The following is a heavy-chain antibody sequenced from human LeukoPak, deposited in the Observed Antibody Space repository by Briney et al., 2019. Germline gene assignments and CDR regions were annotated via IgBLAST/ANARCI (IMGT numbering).Heavy chain of an antibody. Sequence: SETLSLTCTVSGGSISSYYWSWIRQPPGKGLEWIAYIYYSGSTNYNPSLKSRVTISVDTSKNQFSLKLSSVTAEDTAVYYCATYHFRGDTHYFDYWGQGILVIVSS. CDR2: IYYSGST. V-gene: IGHV4-59*01. J-gene: IGHJ4*02. CDR3: ATYHFRGDTHYFDY. CDR1: GGSISSYY. D-gene: IGHD3-10*02.